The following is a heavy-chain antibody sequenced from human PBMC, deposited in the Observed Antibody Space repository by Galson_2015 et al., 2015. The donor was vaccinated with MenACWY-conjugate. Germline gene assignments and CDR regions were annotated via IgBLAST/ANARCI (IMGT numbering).Heavy chain of an antibody. V-gene: IGHV5-51*01. CDR1: GYIFTHYW. D-gene: IGHD5-18*01. J-gene: IGHJ4*02. CDR2: IYLGDSDT. Sequence: QSGAEVKKPGESLKISCKGSGYIFTHYWIGWMRQMPGKGLELLGIIYLGDSDTRYSPSFQGQVTISADKSISTAYLQWSSLKASDTAMYYCARRLGYSYGYFYFDYWGQGTLVTVSS. CDR3: ARRLGYSYGYFYFDY.